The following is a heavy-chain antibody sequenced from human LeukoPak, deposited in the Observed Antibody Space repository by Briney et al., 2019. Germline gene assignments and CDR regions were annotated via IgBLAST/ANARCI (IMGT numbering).Heavy chain of an antibody. CDR1: GGSISSYY. J-gene: IGHJ5*02. D-gene: IGHD6-19*01. Sequence: SETLSLTCTVSGGSISSYYWSWIRQPPGKGLEWIGYIYYSGSTNYNPSLKSRVTISVDTSKNQFSLKLSSVTAAGTAVYYCARDKQWRGTFDPWGQGTLVTVPS. CDR3: ARDKQWRGTFDP. CDR2: IYYSGST. V-gene: IGHV4-59*01.